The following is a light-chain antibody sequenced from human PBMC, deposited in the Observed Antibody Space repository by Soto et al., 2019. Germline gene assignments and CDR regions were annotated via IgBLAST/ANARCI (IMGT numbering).Light chain of an antibody. CDR1: SSDVGSYNL. J-gene: IGLJ2*01. Sequence: QSALTQPASVSGSPGQSITISCTGTSSDVGSYNLVSWYQQHPGKAPKLMIYEGSKRPSGVSNRFSGSKSGNTVSLTISGLQAEDEADYYCCSYAGSSTSVVFGGGTKVTVL. V-gene: IGLV2-23*01. CDR3: CSYAGSSTSVV. CDR2: EGS.